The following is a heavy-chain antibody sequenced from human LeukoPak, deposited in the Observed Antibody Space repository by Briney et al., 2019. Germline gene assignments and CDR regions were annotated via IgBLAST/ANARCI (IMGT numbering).Heavy chain of an antibody. D-gene: IGHD6-13*01. CDR3: FGYSSSTAANYYYYGMDV. V-gene: IGHV4-34*01. CDR2: INHSGST. J-gene: IGHJ6*02. Sequence: SETLSLTCAVCGGSFSGYYWSWIRQPPGKGLEWIGEINHSGSTNYNPSLKSRVTISVDTSKNQFSLKLSSVTAADTAVYYCFGYSSSTAANYYYYGMDVWGQGTTVTVSS. CDR1: GGSFSGYY.